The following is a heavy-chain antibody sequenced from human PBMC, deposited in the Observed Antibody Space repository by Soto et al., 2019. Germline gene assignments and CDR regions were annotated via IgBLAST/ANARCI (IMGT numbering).Heavy chain of an antibody. D-gene: IGHD2-15*01. CDR2: ISGSGGST. J-gene: IGHJ4*02. V-gene: IGHV3-23*01. Sequence: GGSLRLSCAVSGFTVSNNYMSWVRQAPGKGLEWVSAISGSGGSTYYVDSVKGRFIISRDNSENTLYLHMNSLRAEDTAVYFCAKGRYQVVTAPSDYWGQGTLVTVSS. CDR3: AKGRYQVVTAPSDY. CDR1: GFTVSNNY.